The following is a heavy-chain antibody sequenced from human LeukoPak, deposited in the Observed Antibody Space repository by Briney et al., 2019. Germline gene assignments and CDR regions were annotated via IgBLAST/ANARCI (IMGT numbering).Heavy chain of an antibody. Sequence: GGSLRLSCAVSGATFSTFWMHWVRQVPGKGLAWVSRTNPDGSRVDYTDSVKGRFTISRDNARDTLYLQMNSLRVEDTAMYYCAFDFGGYSDTWGQGTLVTVSS. D-gene: IGHD3-10*01. J-gene: IGHJ5*02. V-gene: IGHV3-74*01. CDR3: AFDFGGYSDT. CDR1: GATFSTFW. CDR2: TNPDGSRV.